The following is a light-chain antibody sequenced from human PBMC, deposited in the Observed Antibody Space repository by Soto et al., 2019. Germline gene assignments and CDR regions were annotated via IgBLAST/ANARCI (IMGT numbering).Light chain of an antibody. CDR2: EGT. J-gene: IGLJ2*01. CDR1: SSDIGRYKF. CDR3: SSSTNTNTLVI. V-gene: IGLV2-14*01. Sequence: QSALTQPASVSGSPGQSFTISCTGTSSDIGRYKFVSWFQQHPGKAPKLLIFEGTNRPSGVSNRFSGSKSGNTASLTISGLQAEDEAIYFCSSSTNTNTLVIFGGGTKVTVL.